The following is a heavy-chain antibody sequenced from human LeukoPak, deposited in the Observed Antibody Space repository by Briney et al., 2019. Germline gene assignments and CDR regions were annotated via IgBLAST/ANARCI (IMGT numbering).Heavy chain of an antibody. J-gene: IGHJ4*02. Sequence: ASVKVSCKASRYTFTAYYMHWVRQAPGQGLEWMGWINPNSGGTHYAQKFQGRVTMTRDTSISTAYMELSRLRSDDTAVYYCASGSGSYLFDYWGQGTLVTVSS. D-gene: IGHD3-10*01. CDR1: RYTFTAYY. V-gene: IGHV1-2*02. CDR3: ASGSGSYLFDY. CDR2: INPNSGGT.